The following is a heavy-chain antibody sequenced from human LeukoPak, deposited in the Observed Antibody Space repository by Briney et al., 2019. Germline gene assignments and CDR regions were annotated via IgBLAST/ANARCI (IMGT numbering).Heavy chain of an antibody. CDR1: GIPFSDFY. J-gene: IGHJ4*02. CDR2: VSSSSSYT. Sequence: GGSLRLSCAVSGIPFSDFYMNWIRQAPGKGLEWISYVSSSSSYTDYAESVKGRFTISRDNAKSALYLEMSDLRVEDAAVYYCAAGTAADYWGQGTLVIVSS. D-gene: IGHD6-13*01. V-gene: IGHV3-11*03. CDR3: AAGTAADY.